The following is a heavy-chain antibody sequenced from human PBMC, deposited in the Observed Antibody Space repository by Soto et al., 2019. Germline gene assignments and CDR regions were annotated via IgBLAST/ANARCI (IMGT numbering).Heavy chain of an antibody. D-gene: IGHD3-22*01. CDR2: IWYDGTNK. V-gene: IGHV3-33*01. J-gene: IGHJ6*02. CDR3: ARDFVSYYYDSSGYSQGYYYGMDV. Sequence: GGSLRLSCAASGFTFSSYGMHWVRQAPGKGLEWVAVIWYDGTNKYYADSVRGRFTISRDNSKNTLYLQMSSLRAEDTAIYYCARDFVSYYYDSSGYSQGYYYGMDVWGQGTTVTVSS. CDR1: GFTFSSYG.